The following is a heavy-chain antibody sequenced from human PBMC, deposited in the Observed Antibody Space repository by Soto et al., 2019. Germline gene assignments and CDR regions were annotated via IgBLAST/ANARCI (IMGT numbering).Heavy chain of an antibody. J-gene: IGHJ4*02. Sequence: GGSLRLSCAASGFTFSSHTMGWVRQPLGKGLEWVSVVGPNGIVKYYAGAVQGRFIISRDNFKSTLDLQMNSLRAEDTAIYYCARSYGLGSSNYFAFWGQGIPVTVSS. V-gene: IGHV3-23*01. D-gene: IGHD6-6*01. CDR1: GFTFSSHT. CDR2: VGPNGIVK. CDR3: ARSYGLGSSNYFAF.